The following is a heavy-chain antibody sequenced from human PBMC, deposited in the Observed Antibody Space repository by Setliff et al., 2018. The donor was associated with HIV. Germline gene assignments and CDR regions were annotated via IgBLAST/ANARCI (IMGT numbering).Heavy chain of an antibody. J-gene: IGHJ6*02. CDR1: GYTFTSYA. CDR3: ARGPPRDILTGYYKWGRETYYYYYGMDV. V-gene: IGHV1-3*01. CDR2: INAGNGNT. Sequence: ASVKVSCKASGYTFTSYAMHWVRQAPGQRLEWMGWINAGNGNTKYSQKFQGRVTMTRNTSISTAYMELSSLRSKDTAVYYCARGPPRDILTGYYKWGRETYYYYYGMDVWGQGTTVTVSS. D-gene: IGHD3-9*01.